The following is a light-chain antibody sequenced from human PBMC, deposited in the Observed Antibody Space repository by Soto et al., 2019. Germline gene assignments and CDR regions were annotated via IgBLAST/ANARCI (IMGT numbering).Light chain of an antibody. CDR2: DVI. CDR1: SSDVGEYNY. Sequence: QSVLTQPRSVSGSPGQTVTISCTGTSSDVGEYNYVSWYQKYPGKAPKVMIYDVIKRPSGVPERFSGAKSGNTASLTISGLQGEDEADYSCSSYGGTYNFGVLFGGGTKLTVL. J-gene: IGLJ2*01. V-gene: IGLV2-11*01. CDR3: SSYGGTYNFGVL.